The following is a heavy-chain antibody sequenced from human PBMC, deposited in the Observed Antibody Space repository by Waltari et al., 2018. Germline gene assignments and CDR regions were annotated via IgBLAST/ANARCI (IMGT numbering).Heavy chain of an antibody. D-gene: IGHD7-27*01. J-gene: IGHJ4*02. Sequence: EVQLVESGGGFIVPGGSLKLSCAVSGFSVSTNSMSWVRQRPGKGLEWVSVLFDDGTTHYADVAKGRFSISRDNSKNTLYLQMNALRVEDTAVYFCAREHWGSLDFWGQGTLVTVSS. CDR1: GFSVSTNS. V-gene: IGHV3-53*01. CDR3: AREHWGSLDF. CDR2: LFDDGTT.